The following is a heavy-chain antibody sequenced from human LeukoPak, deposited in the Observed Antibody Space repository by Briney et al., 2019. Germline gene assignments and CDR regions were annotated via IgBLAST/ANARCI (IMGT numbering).Heavy chain of an antibody. Sequence: SETLSLTCTVSGGSVSSGSYYWSWIRQPPGKGLEWIGYIYYSGSTNYNPSLKSRVTVSVDTSKNQFSLKLSSVTAADTAVYYCARGSSPPYSSSWYASDYWGQGTLVTVSS. CDR2: IYYSGST. CDR3: ARGSSPPYSSSWYASDY. D-gene: IGHD6-13*01. V-gene: IGHV4-61*01. CDR1: GGSVSSGSYY. J-gene: IGHJ4*02.